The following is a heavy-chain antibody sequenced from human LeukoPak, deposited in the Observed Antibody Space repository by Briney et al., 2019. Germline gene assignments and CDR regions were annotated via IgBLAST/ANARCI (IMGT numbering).Heavy chain of an antibody. CDR1: GFTFSGYE. Sequence: GGSLRLSCAASGFTFSGYEMNWVRQAPGKGLEWLSHISFSGSSIYYADSVKGRFTIFRDNAKNSLYLQMNSLRAEDTAVYYCASLVGATSFDCWGQGTLVTVSS. CDR3: ASLVGATSFDC. J-gene: IGHJ4*02. CDR2: ISFSGSSI. V-gene: IGHV3-48*03. D-gene: IGHD1-26*01.